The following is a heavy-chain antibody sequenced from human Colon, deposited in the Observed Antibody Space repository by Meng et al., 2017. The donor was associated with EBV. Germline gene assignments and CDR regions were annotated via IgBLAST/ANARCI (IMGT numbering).Heavy chain of an antibody. CDR1: GFTFKNYA. CDR2: ISHGGDRT. V-gene: IGHV3-23*04. CDR3: AKDGWVRYYGSATYSYYFDY. D-gene: IGHD3-10*01. Sequence: EVQLVESGGGVVHPGGSLRLSCAASGFTFKNYAMGWVRQAPGKGLEWVSAISHGGDRTYYTDSVKGRFTISRDSSKTTLYLQMNSLRVEDTAVYYCAKDGWVRYYGSATYSYYFDYWGQGPLVNVAS. J-gene: IGHJ4*02.